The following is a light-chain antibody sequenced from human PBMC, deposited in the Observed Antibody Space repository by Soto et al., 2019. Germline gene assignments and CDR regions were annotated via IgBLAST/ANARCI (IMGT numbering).Light chain of an antibody. Sequence: DIQMTQSPSSVSASVGDRVTITCRASQAISTWLAWYQQKPGKAPKLLIYAASNLQTGVPSRFSGSGSGTDFPLTFSSLQPKDFAPNYCQQANSFPRTFGQGTKGE. J-gene: IGKJ1*01. V-gene: IGKV1D-12*01. CDR1: QAISTW. CDR2: AAS. CDR3: QQANSFPRT.